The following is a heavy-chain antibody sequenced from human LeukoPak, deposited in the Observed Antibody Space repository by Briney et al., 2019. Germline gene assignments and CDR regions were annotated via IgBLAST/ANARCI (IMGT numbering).Heavy chain of an antibody. Sequence: TGVSLRLSCVASGFTFSSYVMSWVRQAPGKGLEWGSVISGSGGSTYYADSVKGRFTISRDNSKNTLYLQMDSLRAEDTALYYCARGYTYYDSWSGSPPSAFDIWGQGTLVTLSS. V-gene: IGHV3-23*01. CDR1: GFTFSSYV. CDR2: ISGSGGST. D-gene: IGHD3-3*01. CDR3: ARGYTYYDSWSGSPPSAFDI. J-gene: IGHJ3*02.